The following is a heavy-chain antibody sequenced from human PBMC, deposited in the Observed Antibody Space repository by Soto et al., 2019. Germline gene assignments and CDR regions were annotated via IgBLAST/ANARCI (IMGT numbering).Heavy chain of an antibody. J-gene: IGHJ6*02. CDR3: AHSRCGGDCLRSYSSHYYYGMDV. V-gene: IGHV2-5*02. D-gene: IGHD2-21*02. CDR1: GFSLSTGGVG. Sequence: QITLKESGPTLVKPTQTLTLTCTFSGFSLSTGGVGVGWIRQPPGKALEWLALIYWDDDKRYSPSLKSRLTLVLTMTNMDPVDTATYYCAHSRCGGDCLRSYSSHYYYGMDVWGQGTTVTVSS. CDR2: IYWDDDK.